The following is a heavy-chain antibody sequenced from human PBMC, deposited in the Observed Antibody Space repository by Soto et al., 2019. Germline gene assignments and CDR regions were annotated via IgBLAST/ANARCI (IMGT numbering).Heavy chain of an antibody. V-gene: IGHV3-30*03. CDR3: ARDRYSYDSRAYQGVDWYFDL. Sequence: GGSLRLSCAASGFTFSSYGMHWVRQAPGKGLEWVAVISYDGSHESYADSVKGRFTISRDNSKNTLYLQMNSLRAEDTAVYYCARDRYSYDSRAYQGVDWYFDLWGRGTLVTVSS. D-gene: IGHD3-22*01. J-gene: IGHJ2*01. CDR2: ISYDGSHE. CDR1: GFTFSSYG.